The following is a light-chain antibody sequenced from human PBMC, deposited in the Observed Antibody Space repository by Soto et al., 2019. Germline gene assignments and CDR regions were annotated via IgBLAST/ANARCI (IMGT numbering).Light chain of an antibody. J-gene: IGLJ2*01. CDR1: SSDVGGYKY. CDR3: SAYAGSSTWV. Sequence: QSAPTQPPSASGSPGQSVTFSCTGTSSDVGGYKYVSWYQHYPGTAPKLMIYEVYKRHSGVPDRFSGSKSGNTASLTVSGLQPEDEADYYCSAYAGSSTWVFGGGTKLTVL. V-gene: IGLV2-8*01. CDR2: EVY.